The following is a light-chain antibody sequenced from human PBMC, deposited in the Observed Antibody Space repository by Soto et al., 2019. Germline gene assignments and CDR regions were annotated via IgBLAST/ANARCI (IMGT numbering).Light chain of an antibody. CDR3: QQYNSYSSWT. CDR2: DAS. J-gene: IGKJ1*01. Sequence: DVQMTQSPSTLSASVGDRVTITCRASQSLNSLLAWYQQKPRRAPKLLIYDASTLESGIPSRFSGSGSGTEFTLTISSLQTDDFATYYCQQYNSYSSWTFGQGTKVDIK. V-gene: IGKV1-5*01. CDR1: QSLNSL.